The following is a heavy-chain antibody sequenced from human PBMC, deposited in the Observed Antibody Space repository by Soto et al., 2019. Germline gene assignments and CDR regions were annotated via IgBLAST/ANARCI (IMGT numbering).Heavy chain of an antibody. V-gene: IGHV2-5*02. J-gene: IGHJ4*02. Sequence: QITLKESGPTLVKPTQTLTLTCTFSGFSLSPSGVGVGWIRQPPGKALEWLALIYWDDDKRYSPSLKSRLTITKDTSKNQVVLTMTNMDPVDTATYYCAHRLSVAGTWGYYFDYWGQGTLVTVSS. CDR3: AHRLSVAGTWGYYFDY. CDR2: IYWDDDK. CDR1: GFSLSPSGVG. D-gene: IGHD6-19*01.